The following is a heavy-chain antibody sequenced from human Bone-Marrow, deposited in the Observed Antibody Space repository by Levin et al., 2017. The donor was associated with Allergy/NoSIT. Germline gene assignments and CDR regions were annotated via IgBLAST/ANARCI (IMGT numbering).Heavy chain of an antibody. CDR2: IFSNDEK. CDR3: ARISRNCSGSHCYYGMDV. D-gene: IGHD2-15*01. CDR1: GFSLSNARMG. J-gene: IGHJ6*02. Sequence: ASGPTLVKPTETLTLTCTVSGFSLSNARMGVSWIRQPPGKALEWLAHIFSNDEKSYSTSLKSRLTISKDTSKSQVVLTMTNMDPVDTATYYCARISRNCSGSHCYYGMDVWGQGTTVTVSS. V-gene: IGHV2-26*01.